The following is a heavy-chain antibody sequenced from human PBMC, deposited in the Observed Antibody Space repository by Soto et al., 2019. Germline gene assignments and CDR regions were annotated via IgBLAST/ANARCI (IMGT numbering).Heavy chain of an antibody. CDR2: TYYRSNWYN. D-gene: IGHD6-13*01. V-gene: IGHV6-1*01. CDR1: GDSVSSHSAA. CDR3: AKGAAGHRDAFDI. J-gene: IGHJ3*02. Sequence: TLSLTCAISGDSVSSHSAAWNWISQSPSRGLEWLGSTYYRSNWYNDYAVSVKSRITIKPDTSKNQFSLQPNSVTPEDTAVYYCAKGAAGHRDAFDIWGQGTMV.